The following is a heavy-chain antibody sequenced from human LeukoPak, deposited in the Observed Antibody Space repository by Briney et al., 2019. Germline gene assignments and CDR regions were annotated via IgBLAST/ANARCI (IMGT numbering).Heavy chain of an antibody. Sequence: GASVKVSCKASGDTFTSYYMHWVRQAPGQGLEWMGIINPSGGSTSYAQKFQGRVTMTRDTSTSTVYMELSSLRSEDTAVYYCARDPTYCYGSGSYHWFDPWGQGTLVTVSS. J-gene: IGHJ5*02. CDR3: ARDPTYCYGSGSYHWFDP. D-gene: IGHD3-10*01. CDR2: INPSGGST. CDR1: GDTFTSYY. V-gene: IGHV1-46*01.